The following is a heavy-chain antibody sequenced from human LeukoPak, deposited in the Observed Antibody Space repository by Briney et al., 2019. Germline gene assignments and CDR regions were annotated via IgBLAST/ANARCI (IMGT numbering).Heavy chain of an antibody. D-gene: IGHD6-19*01. CDR2: IRYDGSNK. CDR1: GFTFSSYG. V-gene: IGHV3-30*02. J-gene: IGHJ4*02. CDR3: AKGPRWQWLAPDY. Sequence: GGSLRLSCAASGFTFSSYGMHWVRQAPGKGLEWVAFIRYDGSNKYYADSVKGRFTISRDNSKNTLYLQMNSLRAEDTAVYYCAKGPRWQWLAPDYWGQGTLVTVSS.